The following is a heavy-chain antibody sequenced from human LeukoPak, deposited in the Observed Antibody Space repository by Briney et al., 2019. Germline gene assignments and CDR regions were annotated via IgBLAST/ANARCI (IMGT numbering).Heavy chain of an antibody. D-gene: IGHD3-10*01. CDR2: ISSDSSYI. CDR1: GFTFSSYN. CDR3: ARDTIGSGSFDY. V-gene: IGHV3-21*01. J-gene: IGHJ4*02. Sequence: GGSLRLSCAASGFTFSSYNMNWVRQAPGKGLEWVSSISSDSSYIYYADSVKGRFTISRDNAKNSLYLQMNSLRAEDTAVYYCARDTIGSGSFDYWGQGTLVTVSS.